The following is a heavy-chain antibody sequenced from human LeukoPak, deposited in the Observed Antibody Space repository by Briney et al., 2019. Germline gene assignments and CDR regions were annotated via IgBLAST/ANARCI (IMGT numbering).Heavy chain of an antibody. V-gene: IGHV3-13*04. CDR3: AGDTMLREPYAKDV. J-gene: IGHJ6*04. Sequence: RGSLRLSCAASGFTFSRYDMHWVRQAPGKGLEWVSGIGAAGDTFYPDSVKGRFTISRENAKNSLYLQMNSLRAGDTAVYYCAGDTMLREPYAKDVWGEGTMVTVSS. CDR1: GFTFSRYD. CDR2: IGAAGDT. D-gene: IGHD3-10*01.